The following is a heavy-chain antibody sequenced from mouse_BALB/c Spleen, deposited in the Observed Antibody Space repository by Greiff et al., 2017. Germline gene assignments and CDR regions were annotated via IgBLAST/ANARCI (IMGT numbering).Heavy chain of an antibody. Sequence: ESGAELVRSGASVKLSCTASGFNIKDYYMHWVKQRPEQGLEWIGWIDPENGDTEYAPKFQGKATMTADTSSNTAYLQLSSLTSEDTAVYYCNADGNYGAYWGQGTLVTVSA. CDR3: NADGNYGAY. D-gene: IGHD2-1*01. J-gene: IGHJ3*01. CDR2: IDPENGDT. V-gene: IGHV14-4*02. CDR1: GFNIKDYY.